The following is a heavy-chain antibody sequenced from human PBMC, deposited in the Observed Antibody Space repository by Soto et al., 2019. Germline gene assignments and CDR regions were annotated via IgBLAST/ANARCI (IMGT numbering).Heavy chain of an antibody. Sequence: EVQLVESGGGLVKPGGSLRLSCAASGFTFSGHTINWVRQAPGKGLEWVSSVSSSSTYIYYADSVKGRFTASRDNAEKSLYLQMNSLRAEDTAMYYCARCMGFDGSGYAFFDSWGQGTLVTVSS. CDR2: VSSSSTYI. D-gene: IGHD3-10*01. J-gene: IGHJ4*02. CDR3: ARCMGFDGSGYAFFDS. V-gene: IGHV3-21*01. CDR1: GFTFSGHT.